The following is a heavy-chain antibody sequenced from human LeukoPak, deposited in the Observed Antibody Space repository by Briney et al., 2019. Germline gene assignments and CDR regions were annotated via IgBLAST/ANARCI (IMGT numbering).Heavy chain of an antibody. CDR2: INPNSGGT. D-gene: IGHD5-24*01. Sequence: ASVKVSCKASGYTFTGHYMHWVRQAPGQGLEWMGWINPNSGGTNYAQEFQGRVTMTRDTSISTAYMELSRLRSDDTAVYYCARGTATDIDYWGQGTLVTVSS. J-gene: IGHJ4*02. CDR1: GYTFTGHY. V-gene: IGHV1-2*02. CDR3: ARGTATDIDY.